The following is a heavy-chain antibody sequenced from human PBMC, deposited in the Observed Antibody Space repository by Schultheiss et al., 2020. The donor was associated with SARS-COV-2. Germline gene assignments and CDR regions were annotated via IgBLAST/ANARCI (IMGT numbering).Heavy chain of an antibody. CDR3: AKNDWIMGLTGYFDY. J-gene: IGHJ4*02. CDR1: GFTFSSYS. Sequence: SCAASGFTFSSYSMHWVRQAPGKGLEWVAFISYDEGKKYYADSVKGRFTISRDNSKNTLYLQMNSLRAEDTAVYYCAKNDWIMGLTGYFDYWGQGTLVTVSS. V-gene: IGHV3-30*18. CDR2: ISYDEGKK. D-gene: IGHD1-26*01.